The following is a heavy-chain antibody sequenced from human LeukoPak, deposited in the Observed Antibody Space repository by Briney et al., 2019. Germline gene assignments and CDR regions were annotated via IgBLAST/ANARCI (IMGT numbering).Heavy chain of an antibody. CDR3: ARDRGWRSSGYYLYYFDF. V-gene: IGHV3-7*01. CDR2: IKGDGSEK. Sequence: GGSLRLSCAASGFTFSDYYMSWVRQAPGEGLEWVASIKGDGSEKYYVDSVKGRFTISRDNAKNSLYLQMNSLRAEDTAVYYCARDRGWRSSGYYLYYFDFWGQGTLVTVSS. J-gene: IGHJ4*02. D-gene: IGHD3-22*01. CDR1: GFTFSDYY.